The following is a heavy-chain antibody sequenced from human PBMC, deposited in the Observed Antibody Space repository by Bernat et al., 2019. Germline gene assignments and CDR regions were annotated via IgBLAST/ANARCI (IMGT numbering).Heavy chain of an antibody. D-gene: IGHD5-12*01. CDR2: IGSGDDTT. CDR3: AKPGYGGYYRNFDS. Sequence: EVHLLESGGGLVQPGGSLRLSCAASGFTFSSYAMNWVRQAPGKGLEWVSGIGSGDDTTRYADSVKGRFTISRDNSKNTLYLQLNSLRAEDTAVYYCAKPGYGGYYRNFDSWGQGTLVTVSS. J-gene: IGHJ4*02. V-gene: IGHV3-23*01. CDR1: GFTFSSYA.